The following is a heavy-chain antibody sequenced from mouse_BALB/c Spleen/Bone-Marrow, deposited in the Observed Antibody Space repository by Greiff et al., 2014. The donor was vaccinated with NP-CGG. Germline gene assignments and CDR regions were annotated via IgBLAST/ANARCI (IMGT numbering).Heavy chain of an antibody. J-gene: IGHJ1*01. Sequence: EVKLMESXGGLVQPGGSLRLSCATSGFTSTDYYMSWVRQTPGKALEWLGFIRNKANGYAADYSVSVKGRFTISRDNSQNILYLQMNTLRAEDSATYYCARDENYDIYWYFDVWGAGTTVTVSS. D-gene: IGHD1-1*01. CDR3: ARDENYDIYWYFDV. CDR1: GFTSTDYY. V-gene: IGHV7-3*02. CDR2: IRNKANGYAA.